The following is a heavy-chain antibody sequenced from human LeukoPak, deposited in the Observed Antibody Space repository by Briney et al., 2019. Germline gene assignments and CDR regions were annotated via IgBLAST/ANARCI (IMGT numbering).Heavy chain of an antibody. Sequence: GGSLRLSCAASGFTFSSYWMSWVRQAPGKGLEWVANIKQDGSEKYYVDSVKGRFTISRDNAKNSLYLQMNSLRAEDTAVYYCASPYSSGHDAFDIWGQGTMATVSS. J-gene: IGHJ3*02. CDR3: ASPYSSGHDAFDI. CDR1: GFTFSSYW. V-gene: IGHV3-7*01. D-gene: IGHD6-25*01. CDR2: IKQDGSEK.